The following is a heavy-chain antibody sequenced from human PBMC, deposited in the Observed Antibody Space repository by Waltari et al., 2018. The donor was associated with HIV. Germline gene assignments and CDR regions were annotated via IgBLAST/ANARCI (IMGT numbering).Heavy chain of an antibody. CDR3: ARGRSWLQVHGHYYVDY. J-gene: IGHJ4*02. CDR1: SEALQNDY. D-gene: IGHD3-16*01. CDR2: ISYSGST. V-gene: IGHV4-59*01. Sequence: QVQLPESGPGLGQPSETLSLTCNVHSEALQNDYCNWIRQPPGKELEWIGYISYSGSTKYAPSLKSRVTMSLVSSKNQFSLKLRSVTAADTAVYFCARGRSWLQVHGHYYVDYWGQGTLVTVSS.